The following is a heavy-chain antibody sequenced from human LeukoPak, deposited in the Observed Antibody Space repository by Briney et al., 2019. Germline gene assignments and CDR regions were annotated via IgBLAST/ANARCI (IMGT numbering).Heavy chain of an antibody. CDR1: GGSFSGYY. V-gene: IGHV4-34*01. CDR3: ARGDYFDY. CDR2: INHSGST. Sequence: SETLSLTCAVYGGSFSGYYWSWIRQSPGKGLEWIGEINHSGSTNYNPSLKSRVTISVDTSKSQFSLKLSSVTAADTAVYYCARGDYFDYWGQGTLVTVSS. J-gene: IGHJ4*02.